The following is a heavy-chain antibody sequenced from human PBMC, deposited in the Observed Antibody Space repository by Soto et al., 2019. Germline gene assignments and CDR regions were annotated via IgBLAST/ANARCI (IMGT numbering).Heavy chain of an antibody. D-gene: IGHD2-15*01. CDR3: AREGCSGGSCYSQGYYYYYGMDV. CDR2: INSDGSST. J-gene: IGHJ6*02. CDR1: GFTFSSYW. Sequence: EVQLVESGGGLVQPGGSLRLSCAASGFTFSSYWMHWVRQAPGKGLVWVSRINSDGSSTSYADSVKGRFTISRDNAKKTLYLQMNSLRAEDTAVYYCAREGCSGGSCYSQGYYYYYGMDVWGQGTTVTVSS. V-gene: IGHV3-74*01.